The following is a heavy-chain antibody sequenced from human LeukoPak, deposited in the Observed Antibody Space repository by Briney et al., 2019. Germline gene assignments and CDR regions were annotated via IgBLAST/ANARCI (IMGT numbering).Heavy chain of an antibody. Sequence: PGGSLRLSCTASGLTFSNHWMSWVRQAPGKGLEWVANIKQDGSEKYYVDSVKGRFTISRDNAKNSLYLQMNSLRAEDTAVYYCARGGGSYYNYWGQGTLVTVSS. CDR1: GLTFSNHW. CDR2: IKQDGSEK. CDR3: ARGGGSYYNY. D-gene: IGHD1-26*01. J-gene: IGHJ4*02. V-gene: IGHV3-7*04.